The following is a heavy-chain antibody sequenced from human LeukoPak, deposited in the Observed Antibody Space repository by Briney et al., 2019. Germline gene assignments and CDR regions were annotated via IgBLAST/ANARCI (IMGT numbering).Heavy chain of an antibody. D-gene: IGHD3-3*01. CDR3: ARDRFWDIPFDY. J-gene: IGHJ4*02. CDR2: TNSDGRST. Sequence: GGSLRLSCAASGFTFSSYWMHWVRQAPGKGLVWVSRTNSDGRSTTYADSVKGRFTISRDNAKNTLYLQMNSLRAEDTAVYYCARDRFWDIPFDYWGQGTLVTVSS. CDR1: GFTFSSYW. V-gene: IGHV3-74*01.